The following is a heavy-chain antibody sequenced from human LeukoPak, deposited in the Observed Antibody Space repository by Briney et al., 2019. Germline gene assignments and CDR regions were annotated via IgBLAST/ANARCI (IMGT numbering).Heavy chain of an antibody. J-gene: IGHJ4*02. CDR3: AKGDCSSTSCWGYYFDY. Sequence: GGSLRLSCAASGFTFSSYAMSWVRQAPGKGLEWVSVVTGSGGSTYYADSVKGRFTISRDNSKNTLYLQMNSLRAEDTAVYYCAKGDCSSTSCWGYYFDYWGQGTLVTVSS. D-gene: IGHD2-2*01. V-gene: IGHV3-23*01. CDR2: VTGSGGST. CDR1: GFTFSSYA.